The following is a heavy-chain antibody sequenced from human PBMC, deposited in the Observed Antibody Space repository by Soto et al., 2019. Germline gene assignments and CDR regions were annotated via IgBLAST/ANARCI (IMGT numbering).Heavy chain of an antibody. J-gene: IGHJ5*01. CDR3: ASDLWVETRDDYGEYARRWGWFDP. CDR1: GYTFTSYG. CDR2: ISAYNGNT. V-gene: IGHV1-18*01. D-gene: IGHD4-17*01. Sequence: QVQLVQSGAEVKKPGASVKVSCKASGYTFTSYGISWVRQAPGQGLEWMGWISAYNGNTNYAQKLQGRVTMTTDTSTGTANMELRSLRSDDTAVYYCASDLWVETRDDYGEYARRWGWFDPWGQGTLVTVSS.